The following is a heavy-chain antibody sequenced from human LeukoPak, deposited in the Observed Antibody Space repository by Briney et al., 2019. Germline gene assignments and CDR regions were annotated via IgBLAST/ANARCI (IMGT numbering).Heavy chain of an antibody. CDR1: GFTFSNYL. Sequence: PGGSLRLSCVGSGFTFSNYLMNWVRQAPGKGLEWVSFISSTGGTIYYADSVKGRFTISRDNSKNTLYLQMNSLRAEDTAVYYCAKPYSGSYSYPDYWGQGTLVTVSS. D-gene: IGHD1-26*01. V-gene: IGHV3-23*01. CDR3: AKPYSGSYSYPDY. J-gene: IGHJ4*02. CDR2: ISSTGGTI.